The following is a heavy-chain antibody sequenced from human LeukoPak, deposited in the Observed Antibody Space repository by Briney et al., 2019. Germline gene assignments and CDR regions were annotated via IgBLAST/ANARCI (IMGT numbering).Heavy chain of an antibody. CDR3: ARGGGSYDDY. D-gene: IGHD2-15*01. CDR1: GFTFSSYS. V-gene: IGHV3-21*01. J-gene: IGHJ4*02. Sequence: GGSLRLSCAASGFTFSSYSMNWVRQAPGKGLEWVSSISSSSSYIYYADSVKGRSTISRDNAKNSLYLQMNSLRAEDTAVYYCARGGGSYDDYWGQGTLVTVSS. CDR2: ISSSSSYI.